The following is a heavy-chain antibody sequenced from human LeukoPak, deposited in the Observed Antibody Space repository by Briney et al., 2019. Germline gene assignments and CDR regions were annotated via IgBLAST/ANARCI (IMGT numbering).Heavy chain of an antibody. J-gene: IGHJ4*02. CDR1: GYTFTGYY. CDR3: ARGVAYNDY. V-gene: IGHV1-2*02. Sequence: GASVKVSCKASGYTFTGYYMHWVRQAPGQGLEWMGWINPNSGGTNYAQKFQGRVTITTDESTSTAYMELSSLRSEDTAVYYCARGVAYNDYWGQGTLVTVSS. D-gene: IGHD2-21*01. CDR2: INPNSGGT.